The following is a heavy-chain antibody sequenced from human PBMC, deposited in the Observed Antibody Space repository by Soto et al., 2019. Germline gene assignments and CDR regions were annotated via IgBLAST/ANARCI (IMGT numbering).Heavy chain of an antibody. CDR1: GGTFSRHS. CDR3: ARDLTSVRGS. J-gene: IGHJ4*02. Sequence: QVQMVQSGAEVKKPGSSARVSCKVSGGTFSRHSISWVRQAPGQGLEWMGGIIPIFDATQYAQKFQGRLTITADESTTTFHMDLSVLRPEDTAIYYCARDLTSVRGSWGQGNLVTGS. CDR2: IIPIFDAT. V-gene: IGHV1-69*01. D-gene: IGHD3-10*01.